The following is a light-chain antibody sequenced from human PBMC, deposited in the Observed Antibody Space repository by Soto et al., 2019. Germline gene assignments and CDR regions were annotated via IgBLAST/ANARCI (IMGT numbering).Light chain of an antibody. CDR2: DVS. V-gene: IGLV2-14*01. Sequence: QSVLNEPASVSGSPGQSITISCTRTSSDVGGYNYVSWYQQHPGKAPKLMIYDVSNRPSGVSNRFSGSKSGNTASLTISGLQAEDEADYYCSSYTSSSTRVFGTGTKVTVL. CDR3: SSYTSSSTRV. CDR1: SSDVGGYNY. J-gene: IGLJ1*01.